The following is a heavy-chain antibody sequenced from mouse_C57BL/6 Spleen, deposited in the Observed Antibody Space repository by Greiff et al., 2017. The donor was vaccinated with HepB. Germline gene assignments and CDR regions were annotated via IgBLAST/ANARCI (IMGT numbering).Heavy chain of an antibody. J-gene: IGHJ2*01. V-gene: IGHV6-3*01. CDR3: TGRYYGSSYGSYFDY. CDR1: GFTFSNYW. Sequence: EVQLQESGGGLVQPGGSMKLSCVASGFTFSNYWMNWVRQSPEKGLEWVAQIRLKSDNYATHYAESVKGRFTISRDDSKSSVYLQMNNLRAEDTGIYYCTGRYYGSSYGSYFDYWGQGTTLTVSS. D-gene: IGHD1-1*01. CDR2: IRLKSDNYAT.